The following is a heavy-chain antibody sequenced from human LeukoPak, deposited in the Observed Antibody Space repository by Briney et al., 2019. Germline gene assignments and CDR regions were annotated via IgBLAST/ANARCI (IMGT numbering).Heavy chain of an antibody. V-gene: IGHV3-23*01. Sequence: GGSLRLSCAASGFTFSTFSMSWVRQAPGKGLEWVSAIIDGNGATYYGDFVKGRFTISRDNSQSTLYLQMNNLRAEDTAVYYCANPHPLRYLDLWGHGTLVTVSS. CDR2: IIDGNGAT. CDR3: ANPHPLRYLDL. J-gene: IGHJ2*01. CDR1: GFTFSTFS.